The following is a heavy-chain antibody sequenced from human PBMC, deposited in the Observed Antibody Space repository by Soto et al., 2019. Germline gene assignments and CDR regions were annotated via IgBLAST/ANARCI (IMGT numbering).Heavy chain of an antibody. D-gene: IGHD2-2*01. CDR3: ARDHWGLQCRGTNCHGFDF. Sequence: GGSLRLSCAASGFIFSSYGIRWVRQAPGKGLEWVAGISHDGNTKYYADPVNGRFTISRDNSKNTLYLQMNSLRAEDTAVYFCARDHWGLQCRGTNCHGFDFWGQGTLVTVSS. CDR1: GFIFSSYG. V-gene: IGHV3-30*03. J-gene: IGHJ4*02. CDR2: ISHDGNTK.